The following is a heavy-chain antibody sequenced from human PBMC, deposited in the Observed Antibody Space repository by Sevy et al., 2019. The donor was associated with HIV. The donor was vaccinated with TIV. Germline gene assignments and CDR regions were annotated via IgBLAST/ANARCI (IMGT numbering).Heavy chain of an antibody. J-gene: IGHJ4*02. Sequence: GGSLRLSCVASEFIFSSYERNWVRQAPGKGLEWVSYITNSGSSVYYSDSVRGRFTISRDNAKNSLFLQMNSLRAEDTALYYCARDLPPSATTVSHFDYWGRGTLVTVSS. V-gene: IGHV3-48*03. CDR1: EFIFSSYE. CDR2: ITNSGSSV. D-gene: IGHD4-17*01. CDR3: ARDLPPSATTVSHFDY.